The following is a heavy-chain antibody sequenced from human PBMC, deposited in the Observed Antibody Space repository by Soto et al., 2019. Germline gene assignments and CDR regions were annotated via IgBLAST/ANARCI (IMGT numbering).Heavy chain of an antibody. D-gene: IGHD6-6*01. CDR3: ARTRSFTLGFYYDGMDV. Sequence: PGESLKISCQGSGYSFASYWIGWVRQMPGKDLEWMGIIYPGDSDTRYSPSFQGQVTISADKSLRTAYLQWTSLKASDTDLYYCARTRSFTLGFYYDGMDVWGQGNTVTVSS. J-gene: IGHJ6*02. CDR1: GYSFASYW. V-gene: IGHV5-51*01. CDR2: IYPGDSDT.